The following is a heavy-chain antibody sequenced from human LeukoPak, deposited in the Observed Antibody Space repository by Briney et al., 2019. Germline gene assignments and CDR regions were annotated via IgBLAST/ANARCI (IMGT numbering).Heavy chain of an antibody. D-gene: IGHD3-22*01. J-gene: IGHJ5*02. Sequence: ASVKVSCKASGYTFTSYGISWVRQAPGQGLEWMGWISAYNGNTNYAQKLQGRVTMTTDTSTSTAYMELRSLRSDDTAVYYCARDLHYDSSGYYSRPLLNWFDPWGQGTLVTVSS. CDR3: ARDLHYDSSGYYSRPLLNWFDP. CDR2: ISAYNGNT. CDR1: GYTFTSYG. V-gene: IGHV1-18*01.